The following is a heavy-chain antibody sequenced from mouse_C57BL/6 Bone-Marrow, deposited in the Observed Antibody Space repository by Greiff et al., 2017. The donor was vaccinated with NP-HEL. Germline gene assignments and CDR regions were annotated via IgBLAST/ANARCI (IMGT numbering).Heavy chain of an antibody. CDR2: ISGGGGNT. CDR3: ARAYYSKWFAY. J-gene: IGHJ3*01. Sequence: EVQVVESGGGLVKPGGSLKLSCAASGFTFSSYTMSWVRQTPEKRLEWVATISGGGGNTYYPDSVKGRFTISRDNAKNTLYLQMSSLRSEDTALYYCARAYYSKWFAYWGQGTLVTVSA. V-gene: IGHV5-9*01. D-gene: IGHD2-5*01. CDR1: GFTFSSYT.